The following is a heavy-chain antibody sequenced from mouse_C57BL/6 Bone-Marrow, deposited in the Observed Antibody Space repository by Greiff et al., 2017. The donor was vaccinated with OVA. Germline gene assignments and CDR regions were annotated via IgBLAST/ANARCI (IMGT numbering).Heavy chain of an antibody. CDR2: IDPSDSET. J-gene: IGHJ3*01. CDR3: ARDTGGGTY. Sequence: VKLQQPGAELVRPGSSVKLSCKASGYTFTSYWMHWVKQRPIQGLEWIGHIDPSDSETHYNQKFKDKATLTVDKSSSTAYMQLSSLTSEDSAVYYCARDTGGGTYWGQGTLVTVSA. CDR1: GYTFTSYW. V-gene: IGHV1-52*01. D-gene: IGHD4-1*01.